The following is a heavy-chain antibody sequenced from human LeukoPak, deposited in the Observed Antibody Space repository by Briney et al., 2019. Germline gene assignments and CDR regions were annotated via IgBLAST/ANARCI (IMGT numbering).Heavy chain of an antibody. Sequence: GRSLRLSCTASGFTFGDYAMSWVRQAPGKGLEWVGFIRRKTYGGTTDYAASVQGRFAISRDDSKGIAYLQMNSLKTEDTAVYYCARDLRLDRFSLYGMDVWGQGTTVTVSS. V-gene: IGHV3-49*04. D-gene: IGHD3-10*01. J-gene: IGHJ6*02. CDR2: IRRKTYGGTT. CDR1: GFTFGDYA. CDR3: ARDLRLDRFSLYGMDV.